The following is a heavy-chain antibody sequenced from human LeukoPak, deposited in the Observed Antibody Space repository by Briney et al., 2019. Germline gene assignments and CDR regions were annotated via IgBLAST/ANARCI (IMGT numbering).Heavy chain of an antibody. D-gene: IGHD3-3*01. Sequence: PGGSLRLSCTASGFTFSRYWMHWVRQAPGKGLEWVSAISGSGGSTYYADSVKGRFTISRDNSKNTLYLQMNSLRAEDTAVYYCAKDRGDYDFWSGYYTGYFDYWGQGTLVTVSS. CDR2: ISGSGGST. J-gene: IGHJ4*02. CDR3: AKDRGDYDFWSGYYTGYFDY. V-gene: IGHV3-23*01. CDR1: GFTFSRYW.